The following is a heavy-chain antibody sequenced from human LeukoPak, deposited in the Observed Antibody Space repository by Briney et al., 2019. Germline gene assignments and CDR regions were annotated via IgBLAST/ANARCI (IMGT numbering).Heavy chain of an antibody. CDR2: INHSGST. J-gene: IGHJ3*02. Sequence: PSETLSLTCAVYGGSFSGYYWSWIRQPPGKGLEWIGEINHSGSTNYNPSLKSRVTISVDTSKNQFSLKLSSVTAADTAVYYCARVLRRRLLALYAFDIWGQGTMVTVSS. CDR3: ARVLRRRLLALYAFDI. D-gene: IGHD3-22*01. V-gene: IGHV4-34*01. CDR1: GGSFSGYY.